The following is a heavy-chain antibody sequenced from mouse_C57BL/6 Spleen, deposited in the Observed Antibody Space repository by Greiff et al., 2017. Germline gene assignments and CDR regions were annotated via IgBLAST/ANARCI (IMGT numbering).Heavy chain of an antibody. Sequence: VHLVESGAELVRPGTSVKVSCKASGYAFTNYLIEWVKQRPGQGLEWIGVINPGSGGTNYNEKFKGKATLTADKSSSTAYMQLSSLTSEDSAVYFCARSHYYGSSYYAMDYWGQGTSVTVSS. J-gene: IGHJ4*01. D-gene: IGHD1-1*01. CDR1: GYAFTNYL. CDR2: INPGSGGT. V-gene: IGHV1-54*01. CDR3: ARSHYYGSSYYAMDY.